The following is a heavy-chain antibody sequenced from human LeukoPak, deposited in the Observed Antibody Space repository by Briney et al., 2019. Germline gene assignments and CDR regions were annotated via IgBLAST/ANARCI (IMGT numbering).Heavy chain of an antibody. J-gene: IGHJ4*02. CDR2: IKSKTDGGTT. CDR1: GFTFSSYA. D-gene: IGHD3-3*01. Sequence: GGSLRLSCAASGFTFSSYAMSWVRQAPGKGLEWVGRIKSKTDGGTTDYAAPVKGRFTISRDDSKNTLYLQMNSLKTEDTAVYYCTTPDKPYDFWSGYYTGIDYWGQGTLVTVSS. CDR3: TTPDKPYDFWSGYYTGIDY. V-gene: IGHV3-15*01.